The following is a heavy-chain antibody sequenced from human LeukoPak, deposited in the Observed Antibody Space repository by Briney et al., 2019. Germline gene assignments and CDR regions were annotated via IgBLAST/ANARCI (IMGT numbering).Heavy chain of an antibody. J-gene: IGHJ4*02. CDR3: ARSYYYGSGEIN. Sequence: PSETLSLTCTVSGGSISSSSYYWGWIRQPPGKGLEWIGSIYYSGSTYYNPSLKSRVTISVDTSKNQFSLKLSSVTAADTAVYYCARSYYYGSGEINWGQGTLVTVSS. CDR1: GGSISSSSYY. CDR2: IYYSGST. V-gene: IGHV4-39*01. D-gene: IGHD3-10*01.